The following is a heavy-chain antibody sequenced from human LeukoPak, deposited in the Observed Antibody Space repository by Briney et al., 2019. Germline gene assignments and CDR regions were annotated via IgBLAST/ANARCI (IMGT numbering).Heavy chain of an antibody. D-gene: IGHD1/OR15-1a*01. V-gene: IGHV3-21*01. CDR2: ISSSSSYI. CDR3: ARDDWNNYYYYYYMDV. Sequence: GGSLRLSCAASGFTFSSYSMNWVRQAPGKGLEWVSSISSSSSYIYYADSVKGRFTISRDNAKNSLYLQMNSLRAEDTAVYYCARDDWNNYYYYYYMDVWGKGTTVTISS. J-gene: IGHJ6*03. CDR1: GFTFSSYS.